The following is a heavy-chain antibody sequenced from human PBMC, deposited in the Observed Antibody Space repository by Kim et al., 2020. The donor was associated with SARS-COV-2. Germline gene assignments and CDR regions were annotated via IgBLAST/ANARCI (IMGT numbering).Heavy chain of an antibody. D-gene: IGHD2-2*02. CDR1: GGTFSSYA. V-gene: IGHV1-69*13. J-gene: IGHJ6*02. CDR3: ARGGYCSSTSCYRKHYYGMDV. CDR2: IIPIFGSA. Sequence: SVKVSCKASGGTFSSYAISWVRQAPGQGLEWMGGIIPIFGSANYAQKFQGRVTITADESTSTAYMELSSLRSEDTAVYYCARGGYCSSTSCYRKHYYGMDVWGQGTTVTVSS.